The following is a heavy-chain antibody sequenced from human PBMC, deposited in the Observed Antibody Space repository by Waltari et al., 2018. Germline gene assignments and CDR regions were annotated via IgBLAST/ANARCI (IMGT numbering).Heavy chain of an antibody. CDR1: GFNCGGYE. D-gene: IGHD2-15*01. V-gene: IGHV3-48*03. CDR2: MSGSDGPI. CDR3: ARGIADD. Sequence: EAQLVESGVAWEHPGGSLRLPFAAPGFNCGGYEMNWVRQAPGKGLEWVAYMSGSDGPINYADSVKGRFTISRDNSKNTLYLQMNSLRPDDTAVYYCARGIADDWGQGTLVTVSP. J-gene: IGHJ4*02.